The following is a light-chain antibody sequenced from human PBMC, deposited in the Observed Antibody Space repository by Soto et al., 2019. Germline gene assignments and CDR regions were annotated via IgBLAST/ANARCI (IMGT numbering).Light chain of an antibody. CDR2: TVS. CDR1: SSDVGANIF. Sequence: SALTQPASVSGSPGQSITISCTGTSSDVGANIFVSWYQQHPGKVPKLMIYTVSSRPSGVSQRLSGSKSGNTASLTISGLQAEDEADYYCSSFTTDSTYVFGTGTKATVL. CDR3: SSFTTDSTYV. J-gene: IGLJ1*01. V-gene: IGLV2-14*01.